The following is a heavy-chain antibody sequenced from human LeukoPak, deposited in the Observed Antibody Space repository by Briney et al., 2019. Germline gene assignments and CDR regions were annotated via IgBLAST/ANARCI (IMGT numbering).Heavy chain of an antibody. CDR1: GFTFNRNV. J-gene: IGHJ4*02. CDR2: ISGSGGST. V-gene: IGHV3-23*01. CDR3: DTSPGDY. Sequence: GGSLRLSCAASGFTFNRNVMSWVRQAPGKGLEWVSAISGSGGSTYYADSVKGRFTISRDNSKNTLYLQMNSLRAEDTAVYYCDTSPGDYWGQGTLVTVSS.